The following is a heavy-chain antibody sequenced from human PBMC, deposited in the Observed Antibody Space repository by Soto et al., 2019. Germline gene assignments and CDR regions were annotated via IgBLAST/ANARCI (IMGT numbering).Heavy chain of an antibody. D-gene: IGHD3-10*01. CDR2: IYGDDDK. Sequence: QITLKESGPPLLKPTQTLTLTCTFSGFSLSTSAVVVGWIRQPPGKALEWLALIYGDDDKRYSPSLKSRLTITKDTSKNQVVLTMTNMDPVDTAPYFCTHGLTMVRGQVLDYFQHWGQGTLLTVSS. CDR3: THGLTMVRGQVLDYFQH. V-gene: IGHV2-5*02. J-gene: IGHJ1*01. CDR1: GFSLSTSAVV.